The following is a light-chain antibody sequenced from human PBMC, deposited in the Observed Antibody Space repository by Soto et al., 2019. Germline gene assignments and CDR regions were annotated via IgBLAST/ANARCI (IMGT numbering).Light chain of an antibody. CDR1: QDISNH. V-gene: IGKV1-33*01. J-gene: IGKJ3*01. Sequence: DIQLTQSPSSLSASVGDRVAITCQASQDISNHLNWYQQKPGKAPELLIYDASYLETGVPSRFSGSGSGTDFTFTITSLQPEDIATYYCQQCDHRPCAFGPGTKVDIK. CDR3: QQCDHRPCA. CDR2: DAS.